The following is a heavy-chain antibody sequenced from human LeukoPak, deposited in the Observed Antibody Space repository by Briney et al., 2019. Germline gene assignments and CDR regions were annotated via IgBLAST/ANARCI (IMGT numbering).Heavy chain of an antibody. D-gene: IGHD4-17*01. CDR3: AITDYGDYALYAFDI. V-gene: IGHV4-39*01. Sequence: PSETLSLTCTVSGGSISSSSYYWGWIGQPPGKGLEWIGSIYYSGSTYYNPSLKNRVTISVDTSKNQFSLKLSSVTAADTAVYYCAITDYGDYALYAFDIWGQGTMVTVSS. CDR1: GGSISSSSYY. J-gene: IGHJ3*02. CDR2: IYYSGST.